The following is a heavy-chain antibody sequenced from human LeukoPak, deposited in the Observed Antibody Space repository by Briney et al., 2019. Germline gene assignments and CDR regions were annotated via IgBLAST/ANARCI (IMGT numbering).Heavy chain of an antibody. J-gene: IGHJ4*02. CDR1: GFTFSSYA. CDR2: ISGRGGST. Sequence: GGSLRLSCAASGFTFSSYAMSWVRQAPGKGLEWVSAISGRGGSTYYADSVKGRFTISRDNSKNTLYLQMDSLRPEDTALYHCAKEGCSATNCYINFWGQGTLVTVSS. D-gene: IGHD2-2*02. CDR3: AKEGCSATNCYINF. V-gene: IGHV3-23*01.